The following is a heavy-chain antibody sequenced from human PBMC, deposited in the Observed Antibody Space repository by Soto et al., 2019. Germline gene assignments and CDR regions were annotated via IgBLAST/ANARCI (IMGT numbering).Heavy chain of an antibody. V-gene: IGHV4-59*01. CDR1: GGSISSYY. D-gene: IGHD1-26*01. CDR3: ARGDRGSYIPLYYYYGMDV. J-gene: IGHJ6*02. Sequence: QVQLQESGPGLVKPSETLSLTCTVSGGSISSYYWSWVRQPPGKGLEWIGYIYYSGSTNYNPSLKRRVTISVDKSKNQFSLKLSSVTAADTAVYYCARGDRGSYIPLYYYYGMDVWGQGTTVTVSS. CDR2: IYYSGST.